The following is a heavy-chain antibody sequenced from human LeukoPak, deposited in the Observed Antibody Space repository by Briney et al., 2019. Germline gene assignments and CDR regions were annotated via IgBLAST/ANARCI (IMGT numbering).Heavy chain of an antibody. CDR1: GFTFSSYW. V-gene: IGHV3-74*01. Sequence: GGSLRLSCAASGFTFSSYWMHWVRQAPGKGLVWVSRINSDGSSTSYADSVKGRSTISRDNAKNTLYLQMNSLRAEDTAVYYCARAGDIVLMVYVFDYWGQGTLVTVSS. CDR2: INSDGSST. CDR3: ARAGDIVLMVYVFDY. J-gene: IGHJ4*02. D-gene: IGHD2-8*01.